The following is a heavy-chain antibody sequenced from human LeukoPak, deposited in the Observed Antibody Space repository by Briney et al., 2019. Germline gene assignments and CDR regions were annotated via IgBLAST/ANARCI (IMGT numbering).Heavy chain of an antibody. Sequence: SETLSLTCTVSGGTISSSSYYWGWIRQPPGKGLEWIGSIYYSGSTYYNPSLKSRVTISVDTSKNHFSLKLSSVTAADTAVYYCARDQTYSGSGIYTYFDYWGQGILVTVST. D-gene: IGHD3-10*01. CDR2: IYYSGST. CDR3: ARDQTYSGSGIYTYFDY. V-gene: IGHV4-39*02. J-gene: IGHJ4*02. CDR1: GGTISSSSYY.